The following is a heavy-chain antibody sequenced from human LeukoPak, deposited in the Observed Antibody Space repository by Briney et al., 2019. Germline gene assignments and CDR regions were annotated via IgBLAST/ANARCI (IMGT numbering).Heavy chain of an antibody. Sequence: GGSLRLSCAASGFTFSSYAMSWVRQAPGKGLEWVSAISGSGGSTYYADSVKGRFTISRDNSKNTLYLQMNSLRAEDTAVYYCAKDFHPGVVPAAISDYWGQGTLVTVSS. V-gene: IGHV3-23*01. D-gene: IGHD2-2*01. CDR2: ISGSGGST. CDR1: GFTFSSYA. J-gene: IGHJ4*02. CDR3: AKDFHPGVVPAAISDY.